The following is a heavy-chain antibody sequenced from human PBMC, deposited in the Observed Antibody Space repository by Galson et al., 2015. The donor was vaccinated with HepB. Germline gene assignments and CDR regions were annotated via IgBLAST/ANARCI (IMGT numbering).Heavy chain of an antibody. CDR1: GFTFSSYE. V-gene: IGHV3-48*03. J-gene: IGHJ4*02. D-gene: IGHD3-3*01. CDR3: ARNPKQAASYYIAGTYYDFWSGYYTGWYFDY. CDR2: ISSSGSTI. Sequence: SLRLSCAASGFTFSSYEMNWVRQAPGKGLEWVSYISSSGSTIYYADSVKGRFTISRDNAKNSLYLQMNSLRAEDTAVYYCARNPKQAASYYIAGTYYDFWSGYYTGWYFDYWGQGTLVTVSS.